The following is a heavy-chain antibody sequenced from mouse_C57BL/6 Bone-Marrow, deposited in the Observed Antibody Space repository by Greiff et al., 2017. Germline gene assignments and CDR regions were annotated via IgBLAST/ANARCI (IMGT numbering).Heavy chain of an antibody. CDR3: ASNYGSSVYAMDY. J-gene: IGHJ4*01. D-gene: IGHD1-1*01. V-gene: IGHV2-9-1*01. Sequence: VKLMESGPGLVGPSQSLSITCTVSGFSLTSYAISWVRQPPGKGLEWLGVIWTGGGTNYNSALNSRLSISKDNSKSHVFLKMNSLQTDDTARYYCASNYGSSVYAMDYWGQGTSVTVSS. CDR2: IWTGGGT. CDR1: GFSLTSYA.